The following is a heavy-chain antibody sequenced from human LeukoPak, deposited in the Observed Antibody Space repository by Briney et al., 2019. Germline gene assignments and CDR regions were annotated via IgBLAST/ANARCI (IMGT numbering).Heavy chain of an antibody. CDR3: AREGIRYSSSYRPFDP. Sequence: GGSLRLSCAASGFTFSSYEMNWVRQAPGKGLEWVSYISSSGSTIYYADSVKGRFTISRDNAKNSLYLQMNSLRAEDTAVYYCAREGIRYSSSYRPFDPWGQGTLVTVSS. CDR1: GFTFSSYE. J-gene: IGHJ5*02. V-gene: IGHV3-48*03. D-gene: IGHD6-13*01. CDR2: ISSSGSTI.